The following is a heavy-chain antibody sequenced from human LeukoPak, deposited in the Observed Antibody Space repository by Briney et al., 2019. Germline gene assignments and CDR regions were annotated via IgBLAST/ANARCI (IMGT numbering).Heavy chain of an antibody. V-gene: IGHV3-7*01. Sequence: PGGSLRLSCAASGFTFSIYWMTWVRQAPGKGLEWVANIKQDGSEKYYVDSVKGRFTIYRDNAKNSLYLQMNSLSAEDTAVYYCARDRPYYYYDRTFDYWGQGTLVTVSS. J-gene: IGHJ4*02. CDR3: ARDRPYYYYDRTFDY. D-gene: IGHD3-22*01. CDR1: GFTFSIYW. CDR2: IKQDGSEK.